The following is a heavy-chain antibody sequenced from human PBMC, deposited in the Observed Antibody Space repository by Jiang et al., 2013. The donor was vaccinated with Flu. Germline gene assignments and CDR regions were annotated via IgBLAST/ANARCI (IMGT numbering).Heavy chain of an antibody. CDR2: ISYDGSNK. V-gene: IGHV3-30*18. J-gene: IGHJ6*02. CDR1: GFTFSSYG. Sequence: QLLESGGGVVQPGRSLRLSCAASGFTFSSYGMHWVRQAPGKGLEWVAVISYDGSNKYYADSVKGRFTISRDNSKNTLYLQMNSLRAEDTAVYYCAKSPRYYDFWSGMDVWGQGTTVTVSS. D-gene: IGHD3-3*01. CDR3: AKSPRYYDFWSGMDV.